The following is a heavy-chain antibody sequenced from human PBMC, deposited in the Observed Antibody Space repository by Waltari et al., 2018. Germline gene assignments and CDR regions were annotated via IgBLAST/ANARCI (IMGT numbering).Heavy chain of an antibody. V-gene: IGHV1-3*01. CDR1: GYTFTSYA. J-gene: IGHJ3*02. CDR2: INAGNGNT. D-gene: IGHD3-3*01. Sequence: QVQLVQSGAEVKKPGASVKVSCKASGYTFTSYAMHWVRQAPGQRLEWMGWINAGNGNTKYSQKFQGRVTITRDTSASTAYMELSSLRSEDTAVYYCARDAFYYDFWRRAFDIWGQGTMVTVSS. CDR3: ARDAFYYDFWRRAFDI.